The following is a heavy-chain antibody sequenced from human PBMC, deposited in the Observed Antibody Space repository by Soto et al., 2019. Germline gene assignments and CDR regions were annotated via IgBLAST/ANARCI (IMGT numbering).Heavy chain of an antibody. CDR1: GFTFSSYA. CDR2: ISGSGGST. CDR3: AKAPSMVRGVIAPYYFDY. J-gene: IGHJ4*02. Sequence: GSLRLSCAASGFTFSSYAMSWVRQAPGKGLEWVSAISGSGGSTYYADSVKGRFTISRDNSKNTLYLQMNSLRAEDTAVYYCAKAPSMVRGVIAPYYFDYWGQGTQV. V-gene: IGHV3-23*01. D-gene: IGHD3-10*01.